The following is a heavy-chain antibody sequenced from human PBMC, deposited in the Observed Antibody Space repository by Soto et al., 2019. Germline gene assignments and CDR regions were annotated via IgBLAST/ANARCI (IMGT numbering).Heavy chain of an antibody. J-gene: IGHJ4*02. D-gene: IGHD6-13*01. V-gene: IGHV1-18*01. CDR2: ISAYNGNT. CDR1: GYTFTSYG. Sequence: ASVKVSCKASGYTFTSYGISWVRQAPGQGLEWMGWISAYNGNTNYAQKLQGRVTMTTDTSTSTAYMELRSLRSDDTAVYYCARGRYGIAAAGARSPRTYYFDYWGQGTLVTVSS. CDR3: ARGRYGIAAAGARSPRTYYFDY.